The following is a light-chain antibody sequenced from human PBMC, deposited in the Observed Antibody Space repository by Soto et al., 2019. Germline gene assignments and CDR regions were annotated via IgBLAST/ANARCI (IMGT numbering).Light chain of an antibody. CDR1: QTVISDY. J-gene: IGKJ4*01. Sequence: EIVLTQSPGTLSLSPGDSATLSCRASQTVISDYLTWYQQTPGQAPRLLIYDASNRATAIPARFSGSGSGTDFTLTISSLEPEDFAVYYCQQRRNWPLTFGGGTKVEIK. V-gene: IGKV3-11*01. CDR3: QQRRNWPLT. CDR2: DAS.